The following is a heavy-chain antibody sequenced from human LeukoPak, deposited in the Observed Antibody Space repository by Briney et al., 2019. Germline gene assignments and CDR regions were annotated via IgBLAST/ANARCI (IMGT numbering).Heavy chain of an antibody. V-gene: IGHV1-18*04. CDR3: ATFVWGSYRSEDY. J-gene: IGHJ4*02. Sequence: AAVKVSCKASGYTFTIYGISGVRPARGQGREWMGGTSAYSGNTNYAQNLRGRVTLTTHTYTSTAYMELRSLRSDDTAVYYCATFVWGSYRSEDYWGQGTLVTVSS. CDR1: GYTFTIYG. CDR2: TSAYSGNT. D-gene: IGHD3-16*02.